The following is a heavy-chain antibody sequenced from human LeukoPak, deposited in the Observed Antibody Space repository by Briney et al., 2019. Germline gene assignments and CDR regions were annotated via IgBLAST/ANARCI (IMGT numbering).Heavy chain of an antibody. CDR2: IYPGDSDT. CDR1: GYRFTSYW. D-gene: IGHD2-2*01. CDR3: ARAYAAPGAFDI. J-gene: IGHJ3*02. Sequence: GGSLQISCKGSGYRFTSYWIGWVRQMPGKGLEWMGIIYPGDSDTRYSPSFQGQVTISADKSISTAYLQWSSLKASDTAMYYCARAYAAPGAFDIWGQGTMVTVSS. V-gene: IGHV5-51*01.